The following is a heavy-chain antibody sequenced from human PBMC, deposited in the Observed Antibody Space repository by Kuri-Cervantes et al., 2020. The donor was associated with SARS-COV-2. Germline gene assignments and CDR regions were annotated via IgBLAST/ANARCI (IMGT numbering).Heavy chain of an antibody. CDR2: ISSSSSYI. CDR3: AREPDVNRGYSGYDGFLDV. CDR1: GFTFSSYS. J-gene: IGHJ6*04. D-gene: IGHD5-12*01. Sequence: GESLKSSCAASGFTFSSYSMNWVRQAPGKGLEWVSSISSSSSYIYYADSVKGRFTISRDNAKNSLYLQMNSLRAEDTAVYYCAREPDVNRGYSGYDGFLDVWGKGTTVTVSS. V-gene: IGHV3-21*04.